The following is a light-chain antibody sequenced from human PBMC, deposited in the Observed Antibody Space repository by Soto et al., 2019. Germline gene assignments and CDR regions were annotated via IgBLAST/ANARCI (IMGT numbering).Light chain of an antibody. CDR3: QQRSNWPPRLT. CDR2: DAS. Sequence: EIVCTQSPATPSFSPGERATPSCRARQCVSSYLAWYQQKPGQAPRLLIYDASNRATGIPARFSGSGSGTDFTLTISSLEPEDFAVYYCQQRSNWPPRLTFGGGTKVDIK. J-gene: IGKJ4*01. CDR1: QCVSSY. V-gene: IGKV3-11*01.